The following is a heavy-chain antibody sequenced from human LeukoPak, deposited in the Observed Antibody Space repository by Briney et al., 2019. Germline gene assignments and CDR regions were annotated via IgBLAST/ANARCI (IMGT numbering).Heavy chain of an antibody. D-gene: IGHD3-3*01. J-gene: IGHJ4*02. CDR1: GFTFSRHG. Sequence: GGSLRLSCAPSGFTFSRHGMHWVRQAPGKGLEWVAIISNDGSRKYYAHSVEGRFTISRNNSKNTLYLQMDSLRAEDTAVYYCARDRAWNYFDYWGQGTLVTVSS. V-gene: IGHV3-30*03. CDR2: ISNDGSRK. CDR3: ARDRAWNYFDY.